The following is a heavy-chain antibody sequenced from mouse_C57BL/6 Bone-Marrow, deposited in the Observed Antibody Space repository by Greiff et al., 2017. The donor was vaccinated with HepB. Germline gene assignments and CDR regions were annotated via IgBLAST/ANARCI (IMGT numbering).Heavy chain of an antibody. CDR3: APYYYGSSWKAMDY. CDR1: GYTFTDYY. Sequence: EVQLQQSGPELVKPGASVKISCKASGYTFTDYYMNWVKQSHGKSLEWIGDINPNNGGTSYNQKFKGKATLTVDKSSITAYMELRSLTSEDSAVYYCAPYYYGSSWKAMDYWGQGTSVTVSS. D-gene: IGHD1-1*01. CDR2: INPNNGGT. J-gene: IGHJ4*01. V-gene: IGHV1-26*01.